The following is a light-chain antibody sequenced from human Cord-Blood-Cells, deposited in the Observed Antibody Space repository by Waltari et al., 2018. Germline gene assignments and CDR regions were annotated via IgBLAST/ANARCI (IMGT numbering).Light chain of an antibody. CDR3: MQALQTPYT. V-gene: IGKV2-28*01. CDR2: LGS. CDR1: QSLLHSNGYNY. J-gene: IGKJ2*01. Sequence: DIVMTQSPLSLPVTPGAPASTSSRSSQSLLHSNGYNYLDWYLQKPGQSPQLLIYLGSNRASGVPDRFSGSGSGTDFTLKISRVEAEDVGVYYCMQALQTPYTFGQGTKLEIK.